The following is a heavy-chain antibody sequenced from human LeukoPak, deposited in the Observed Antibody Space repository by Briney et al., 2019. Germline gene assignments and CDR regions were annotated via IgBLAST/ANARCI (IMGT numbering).Heavy chain of an antibody. J-gene: IGHJ4*02. Sequence: PGASLRLSCAASGFTFSSYAMGWVRQAPGKGLEWVSAISGSAGSTYYADSLRGRFTISRDNSKNTLFLQMNSLRADDTALYYCAKVVLAAAMNWGQGTLVTVSS. CDR3: AKVVLAAAMN. V-gene: IGHV3-23*01. CDR2: ISGSAGST. D-gene: IGHD6-13*01. CDR1: GFTFSSYA.